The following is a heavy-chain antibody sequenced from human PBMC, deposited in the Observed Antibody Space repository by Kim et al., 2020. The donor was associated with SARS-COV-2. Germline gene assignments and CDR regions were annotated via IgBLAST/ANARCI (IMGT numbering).Heavy chain of an antibody. D-gene: IGHD2-2*03. CDR3: ASNLDGFG. CDR1: GFTFSSFA. V-gene: IGHV3-30*04. Sequence: GGSLRLSCTASGFTFSSFAMHWVRQAPGKGLDWVSVISYDGSDKSKEDSATGRFTFSIDNSKNTLYLQMNSMRAKDTDTYYCASNLDGFGWG. CDR2: ISYDGSDK. J-gene: IGHJ6*01.